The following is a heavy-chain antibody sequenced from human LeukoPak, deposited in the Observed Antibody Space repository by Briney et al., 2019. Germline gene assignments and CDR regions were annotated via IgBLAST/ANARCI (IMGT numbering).Heavy chain of an antibody. CDR3: ARLAGPGTAMVNY. Sequence: SETLSLTCTVSGGSISSYYWNWIRQPPGKGLEWIGSIYYSGSTYYNPSLKSRVTISVDTSKNQFSLKLSSVTAADTAVYYCARLAGPGTAMVNYWGQGTLVTVSS. D-gene: IGHD5-18*01. J-gene: IGHJ4*02. V-gene: IGHV4-59*12. CDR1: GGSISSYY. CDR2: IYYSGST.